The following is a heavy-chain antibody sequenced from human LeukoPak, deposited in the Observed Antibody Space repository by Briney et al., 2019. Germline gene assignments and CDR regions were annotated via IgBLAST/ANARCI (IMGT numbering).Heavy chain of an antibody. V-gene: IGHV4-59*08. CDR1: GGSLSNYY. J-gene: IGHJ4*02. CDR3: ARQFEF. CDR2: IYSSGSI. Sequence: SETLSLTCTVFGGSLSNYYWVWVRQPPGKGLEWIGLIYSSGSIKYNTSLKSRLTISLDTSKNQISLKLTSVTAADTAIYYCARQFEFWGQGTLVTVSS.